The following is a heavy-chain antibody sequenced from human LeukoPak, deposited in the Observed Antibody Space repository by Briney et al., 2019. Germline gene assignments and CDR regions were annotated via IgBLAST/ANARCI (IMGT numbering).Heavy chain of an antibody. CDR1: GFTFSSYS. CDR2: ISSSSYI. CDR3: ARVKGYTYAFDI. Sequence: GGSLRLSCAASGFTFSSYSMNWVRQAPGKGLEWVSSISSSSYIYYADSVKGRFTISRDNAKNSLYLQMNSLRAEDTAVYYCARVKGYTYAFDIWGQGTMVTVSS. J-gene: IGHJ3*02. V-gene: IGHV3-21*01. D-gene: IGHD5-18*01.